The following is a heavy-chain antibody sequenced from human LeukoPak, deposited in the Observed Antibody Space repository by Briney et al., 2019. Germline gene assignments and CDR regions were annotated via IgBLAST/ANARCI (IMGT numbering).Heavy chain of an antibody. V-gene: IGHV3-48*01. J-gene: IGHJ4*02. D-gene: IGHD3-10*01. CDR2: ISSSSSTI. CDR1: GFTFSSYS. Sequence: PGGSLRLSCAASGFTFSSYSMNWVRQAPGKGLEWVSYISSSSSTIYYADSVKGRFTISRDNSKNTLYLQMNSLRAEDTAVYYCARESGSGSPFFDYWGQGTLVTVSS. CDR3: ARESGSGSPFFDY.